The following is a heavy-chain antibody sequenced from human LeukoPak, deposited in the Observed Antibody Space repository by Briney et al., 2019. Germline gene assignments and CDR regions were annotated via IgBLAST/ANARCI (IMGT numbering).Heavy chain of an antibody. CDR1: GFDFSTYA. V-gene: IGHV3-30*03. Sequence: GGSLRLSCVASGFDFSTYAMHWVRQAPGKGLEWVAIMSYGGDIQYTDSVKGRFTISRDNSENTGYLQMNNLRTEDTAVYHCARDWGSSDWYNWFDPWGQGTLVTVSS. CDR2: MSYGGDIQ. CDR3: ARDWGSSDWYNWFDP. J-gene: IGHJ5*02. D-gene: IGHD6-19*01.